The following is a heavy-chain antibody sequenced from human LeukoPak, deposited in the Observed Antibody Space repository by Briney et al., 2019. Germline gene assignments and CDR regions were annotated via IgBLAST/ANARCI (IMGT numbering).Heavy chain of an antibody. CDR2: INCSGGST. CDR1: GYSFTSYY. CDR3: ARGWGYDDGIDY. V-gene: IGHV1-46*01. J-gene: IGHJ4*02. D-gene: IGHD3-3*01. Sequence: GASVKVSCKVSGYSFTSYYMHWVRQAPGQGLEWMGIINCSGGSTSYAQKFQGRVTMTRDTSTSTVYMEMSSLRSEDTAVYYCARGWGYDDGIDYWGQGTLVTVSS.